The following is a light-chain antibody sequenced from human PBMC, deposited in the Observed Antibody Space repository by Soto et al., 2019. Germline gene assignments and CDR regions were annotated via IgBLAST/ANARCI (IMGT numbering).Light chain of an antibody. J-gene: IGKJ2*02. CDR1: QSVDSY. CDR3: QQRGKWPST. CDR2: DAY. Sequence: EIVLTQSPGTLSLSPGDRYTLSCVASQSVDSYVAWYQQKLGQAPRLLIYDAYTRATGVGARFTGSGSATDFSLTITSLEPEDFAVYYCQQRGKWPSTVGPGTKVEIK. V-gene: IGKV3-11*01.